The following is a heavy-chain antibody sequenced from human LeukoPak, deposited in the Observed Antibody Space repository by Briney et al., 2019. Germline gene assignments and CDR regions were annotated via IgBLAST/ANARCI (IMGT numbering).Heavy chain of an antibody. V-gene: IGHV5-51*01. CDR3: ARFGGPDLQHNWFDL. CDR2: IFPPDSNT. CDR1: GCSCYW. Sequence: GESLQISCQGFGCSCYWIAWVRQMPGKGLVWMAIIFPPDSNTRYNPSFQGQVTISADKSTNTAYLHWSSLKASDTGMYYCARFGGPDLQHNWFDLWGQGTLVTVSS. D-gene: IGHD1-1*01. J-gene: IGHJ5*02.